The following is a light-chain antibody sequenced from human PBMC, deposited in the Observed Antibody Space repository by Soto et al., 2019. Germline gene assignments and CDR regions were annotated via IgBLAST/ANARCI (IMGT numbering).Light chain of an antibody. Sequence: EIVLSQSPATLSLSPGETATLSCRASQSISNYLAWYQQKPGQAPRLLIYDASSRATGIPARFSGSGSGTEFTLTISSLQSEDFAVYYCLHYNKWPRWTFGQGTKVDI. J-gene: IGKJ1*01. V-gene: IGKV3-15*01. CDR1: QSISNY. CDR3: LHYNKWPRWT. CDR2: DAS.